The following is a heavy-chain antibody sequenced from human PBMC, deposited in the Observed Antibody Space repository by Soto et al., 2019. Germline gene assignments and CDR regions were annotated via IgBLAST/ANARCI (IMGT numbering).Heavy chain of an antibody. Sequence: QVQLVQSGAEVKKPGSSVKVSCKASGGTFSSYAISWVRQAPGQGLEWMGGIIPIFGTANYAQKFQGRVTITADEATSTAYMELSSLRSEDTAVYYCAREPSLSFGGSIYYYGMDVWGQGTTVTVSS. CDR1: GGTFSSYA. CDR3: AREPSLSFGGSIYYYGMDV. CDR2: IIPIFGTA. J-gene: IGHJ6*02. D-gene: IGHD3-10*01. V-gene: IGHV1-69*12.